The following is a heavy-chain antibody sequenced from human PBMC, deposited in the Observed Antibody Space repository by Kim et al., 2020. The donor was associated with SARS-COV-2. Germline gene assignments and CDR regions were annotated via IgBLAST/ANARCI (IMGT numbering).Heavy chain of an antibody. J-gene: IGHJ5*02. CDR1: GGSISSGGYY. CDR3: ARTYYDILTGYYGWFDP. CDR2: IYYSGST. D-gene: IGHD3-9*01. Sequence: SETLSLTCTVSGGSISSGGYYWSWIRQHPGKGLEWIGYIYYSGSTYYNPSLKSRVTISVDTSKNQFSLKLSSVTAADTAVYYCARTYYDILTGYYGWFDPWGQGTLVTVSS. V-gene: IGHV4-31*03.